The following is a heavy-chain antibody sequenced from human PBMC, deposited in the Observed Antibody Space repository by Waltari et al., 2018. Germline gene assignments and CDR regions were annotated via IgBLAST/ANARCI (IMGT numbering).Heavy chain of an antibody. V-gene: IGHV3-33*01. D-gene: IGHD3-3*01. CDR2: IWYDGSNK. CDR1: GFTFSSYG. J-gene: IGHJ6*02. CDR3: ARDKFGYYDFWSGYQTDYYYYGMDV. Sequence: QVQLVESGGGVVQPGRSLRLSCAASGFTFSSYGMHWVRQAPGKGLEWVAVIWYDGSNKYYADSVKGRFTISRDNAKNSLYLQMNSLRAEDTAVYYCARDKFGYYDFWSGYQTDYYYYGMDVWGQGTTVTVSS.